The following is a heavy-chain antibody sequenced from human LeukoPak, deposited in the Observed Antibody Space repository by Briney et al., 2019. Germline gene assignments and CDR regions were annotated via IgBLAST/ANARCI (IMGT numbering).Heavy chain of an antibody. V-gene: IGHV3-66*01. CDR3: ARDQGYSRAFDI. D-gene: IGHD2-21*01. CDR1: GFTFSSNY. J-gene: IGHJ3*02. Sequence: GGSLRLSCAASGFTFSSNYMNWVRQAPGKGLEWVSVIYSGGSTYYADSVKGRFAISRDNPKNSLYIQMNSLRAEDTAVYYSARDQGYSRAFDIWGQGTMVTVSS. CDR2: IYSGGST.